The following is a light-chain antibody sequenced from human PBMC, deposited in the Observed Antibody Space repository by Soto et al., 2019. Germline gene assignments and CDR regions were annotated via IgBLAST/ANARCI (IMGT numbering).Light chain of an antibody. V-gene: IGKV1-5*01. J-gene: IGKJ1*01. Sequence: DLQMTQSPSTLSASVVDGVTITCRSSQRISTWLAWYQHKPGKAPQILISDASSLETGVPSRLSGSGSGTEIALTVNRLQPDDFATYYCQQYKSYSTFGQGTKVHIK. CDR1: QRISTW. CDR2: DAS. CDR3: QQYKSYST.